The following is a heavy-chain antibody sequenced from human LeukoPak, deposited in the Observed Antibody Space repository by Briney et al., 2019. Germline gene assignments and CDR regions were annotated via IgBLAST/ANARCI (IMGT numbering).Heavy chain of an antibody. D-gene: IGHD6-19*01. CDR2: LYHSGST. CDR3: ARDAGYSSGWPYMDV. V-gene: IGHV4-38-2*02. Sequence: SETLSLTCTVSGYSISTINYWGWIRQPPGKGLEWIGSLYHSGSTYYNPSLKSRVTISVDTSKNQFSLRMNSLTAADTAVYYCARDAGYSSGWPYMDVWGKGTTVTISS. J-gene: IGHJ6*03. CDR1: GYSISTINY.